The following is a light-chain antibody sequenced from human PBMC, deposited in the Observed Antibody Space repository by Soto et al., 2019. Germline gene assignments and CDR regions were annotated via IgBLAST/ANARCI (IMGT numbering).Light chain of an antibody. Sequence: EIVLTQSPAVLSLSPGERATLSCRASQSVSSYLAWYQQKPGQAPRLLFFDVSNRATGVPARFSGSGSGTDFTLTISSLEPEDFAVYYCSQRSHWPPFTFGPGTKVEIK. CDR3: SQRSHWPPFT. CDR2: DVS. J-gene: IGKJ3*01. V-gene: IGKV3-11*01. CDR1: QSVSSY.